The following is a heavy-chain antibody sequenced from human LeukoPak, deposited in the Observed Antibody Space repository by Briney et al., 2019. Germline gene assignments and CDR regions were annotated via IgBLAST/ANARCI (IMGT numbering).Heavy chain of an antibody. V-gene: IGHV3-9*01. CDR1: GFTFDDYA. CDR2: ISWNSGSI. Sequence: SGGSLRLSCAASGFTFDDYAMHWVRHAPRKGLEWVSGISWNSGSIGYADSVKGRFTISRDNAKNSLYLQMNSLRAEDTALYYCAKERGFTRQPNPLDYWGQGTLVTVSS. CDR3: AKERGFTRQPNPLDY. J-gene: IGHJ4*02.